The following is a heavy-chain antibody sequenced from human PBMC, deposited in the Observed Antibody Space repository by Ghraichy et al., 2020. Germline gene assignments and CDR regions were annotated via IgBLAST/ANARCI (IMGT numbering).Heavy chain of an antibody. CDR3: ARGVVVVAATQYWFDP. Sequence: SETLSLTCAVYGGSFSGYYWSWIRQPPGKGLEWIGEINHSGSTNYNPSLKSRVTISVDTSKNQFSLKLSSVTAADTAVYYCARGVVVVAATQYWFDPWGQGTLVTVSS. CDR1: GGSFSGYY. V-gene: IGHV4-34*01. D-gene: IGHD2-15*01. J-gene: IGHJ5*02. CDR2: INHSGST.